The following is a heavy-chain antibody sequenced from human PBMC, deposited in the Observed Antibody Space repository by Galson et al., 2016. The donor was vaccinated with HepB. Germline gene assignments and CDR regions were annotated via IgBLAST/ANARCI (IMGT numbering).Heavy chain of an antibody. V-gene: IGHV1-69*06. J-gene: IGHJ3*02. Sequence: SVKASCKASGGTFSNFAISWLRQAPGQGLEWMGGIIPLFGATNYAQKFQGRVTITADKSTTTVYMDLSSLRSEDTAVYYCARPRDNYGHAIDIWGQGTMVTVSS. CDR3: ARPRDNYGHAIDI. CDR2: IIPLFGAT. D-gene: IGHD3-10*01. CDR1: GGTFSNFA.